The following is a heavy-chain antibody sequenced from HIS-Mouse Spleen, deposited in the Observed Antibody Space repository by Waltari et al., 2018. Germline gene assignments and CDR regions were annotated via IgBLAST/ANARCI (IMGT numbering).Heavy chain of an antibody. J-gene: IGHJ2*01. CDR2: IYYSGST. CDR3: AREIPYSSSWYDWYFDL. Sequence: QLQLQESGPGLVKPSETLSLTCTVSGGSISSSSYYWGWIRQPPGKGLGGIGSIYYSGSTYYNPSLKSRVTISVATSKNQFSLKLSSVTAADTAVYYCAREIPYSSSWYDWYFDLWGRGTLVTVSS. CDR1: GGSISSSSYY. V-gene: IGHV4-39*07. D-gene: IGHD6-13*01.